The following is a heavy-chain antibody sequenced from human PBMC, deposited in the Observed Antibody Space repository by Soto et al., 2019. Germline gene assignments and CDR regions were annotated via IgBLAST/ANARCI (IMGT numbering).Heavy chain of an antibody. D-gene: IGHD3-16*01. CDR2: IGSDAKTQ. CDR3: TKARLWGGDGYNSYYYNAMDV. CDR1: ESTFRSYS. V-gene: IGHV3-30*18. J-gene: IGHJ6*02. Sequence: PRGSLRLSCAASESTFRSYSMHWVRQAPCKGLEWVAVIGSDAKTQYYADSVKGRFSISRDNAKNSLYLQMNSLRPEDTALYYCTKARLWGGDGYNSYYYNAMDVWGQGT.